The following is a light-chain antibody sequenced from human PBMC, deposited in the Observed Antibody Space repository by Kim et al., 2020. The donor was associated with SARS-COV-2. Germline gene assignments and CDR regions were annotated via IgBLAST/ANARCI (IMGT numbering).Light chain of an antibody. J-gene: IGLJ3*02. CDR1: ELGDKY. V-gene: IGLV3-1*01. CDR2: QDR. Sequence: SYELTQPLSVSVSPGQTANITCSGNELGDKYACWYQQKAGQSPGLVIFQDRKRPSGIPERFSGSNAGNTATLTISGTQAMDEADYYCQAWDSSLWGFGGG. CDR3: QAWDSSLWG.